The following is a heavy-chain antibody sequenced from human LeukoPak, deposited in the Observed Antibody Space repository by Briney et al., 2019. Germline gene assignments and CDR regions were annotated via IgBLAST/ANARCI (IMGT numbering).Heavy chain of an antibody. D-gene: IGHD2/OR15-2a*01. CDR3: ARDGGPTEYQFDY. J-gene: IGHJ4*02. CDR2: MNPNSGNT. CDR1: GYTFTSYD. V-gene: IGHV1-8*01. Sequence: ASVKVSCKASGYTFTSYDINWVRQATGQGLEWMGWMNPNSGNTGYAQKFQGRVTMTRDTSTSTVYMEVSSLRSEDTAVYYCARDGGPTEYQFDYWGQGTLVTVSS.